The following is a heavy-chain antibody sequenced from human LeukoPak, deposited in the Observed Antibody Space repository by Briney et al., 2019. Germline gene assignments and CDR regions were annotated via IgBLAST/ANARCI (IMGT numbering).Heavy chain of an antibody. J-gene: IGHJ4*02. Sequence: ASVKVSCKASGYTFTSYGISWVRQAPGQGLEWMGWISAYNGNTNYAQKLQGRVTMTTDTSTSTAYMELRSLRSDDTAVYYCARTKDYYDSSGYYYYWGQGTLVTVSS. CDR1: GYTFTSYG. V-gene: IGHV1-18*01. D-gene: IGHD3-22*01. CDR2: ISAYNGNT. CDR3: ARTKDYYDSSGYYYY.